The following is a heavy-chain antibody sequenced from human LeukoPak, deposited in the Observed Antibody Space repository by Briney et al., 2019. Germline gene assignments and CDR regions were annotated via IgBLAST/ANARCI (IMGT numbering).Heavy chain of an antibody. Sequence: GGSLRLSCAASGFTFSSYEMNWVRQAPGKGLEWVSYISSSGSTIYYADSVKGRFTISRDNAKNSLYLQMNSLRAEDTAVYYCARDLTGTSPFDYWGQGTLVTVSS. CDR2: ISSSGSTI. CDR3: ARDLTGTSPFDY. CDR1: GFTFSSYE. J-gene: IGHJ4*02. V-gene: IGHV3-48*03. D-gene: IGHD1-14*01.